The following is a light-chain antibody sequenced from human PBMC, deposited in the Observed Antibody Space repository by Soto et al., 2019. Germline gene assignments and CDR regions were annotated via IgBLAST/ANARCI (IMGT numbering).Light chain of an antibody. J-gene: IGLJ1*01. Sequence: QSVLTQPASVSGSPGQSITISCTGTSSDVGGYDHVSWYQQHLGRAPKLMIFDVRNRPSGVSNRFSGSKSGNTASLIISGLQTEDEADYYCSSYRSGSTAFVFGTGTKVTVL. CDR1: SSDVGGYDH. V-gene: IGLV2-14*03. CDR2: DVR. CDR3: SSYRSGSTAFV.